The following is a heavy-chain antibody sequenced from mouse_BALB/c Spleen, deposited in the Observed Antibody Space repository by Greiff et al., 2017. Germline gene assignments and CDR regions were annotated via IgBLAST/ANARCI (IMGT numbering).Heavy chain of an antibody. D-gene: IGHD1-1*01. V-gene: IGHV7-3*02. CDR3: ARGTTVVAPFDY. Sequence: EVQVVESGGGLVQPGGSLRLSCATSGFTFTDYYMSWVRQPPGKALEWLGFIRNKANGYTTEYSASVKGRFTISRDNSQSILYLQMNTLRAEDSATYYCARGTTVVAPFDYWGQGTTLTVSS. CDR1: GFTFTDYY. CDR2: IRNKANGYTT. J-gene: IGHJ2*01.